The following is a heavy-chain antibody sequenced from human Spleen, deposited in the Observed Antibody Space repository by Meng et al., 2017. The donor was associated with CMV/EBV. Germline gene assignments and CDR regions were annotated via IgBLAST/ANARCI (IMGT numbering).Heavy chain of an antibody. Sequence: AVSGGSISSSNWWRWVRQPPGKGLEWIGEIYHSGSTNYNPSLKSRVTISVDKSKNQFSLKLSSVTAADTAVYYCARVRKSSSWYVDYWGQGTLVTVSS. J-gene: IGHJ4*02. CDR3: ARVRKSSSWYVDY. D-gene: IGHD6-13*01. V-gene: IGHV4-4*02. CDR1: GGSISSSNW. CDR2: IYHSGST.